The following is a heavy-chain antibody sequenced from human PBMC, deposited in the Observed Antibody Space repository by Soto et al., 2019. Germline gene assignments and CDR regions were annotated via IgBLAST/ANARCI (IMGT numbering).Heavy chain of an antibody. V-gene: IGHV3-30*18. Sequence: QVQLVECGGGVVQPGRSLRLSCAASGFTFSSNGMHWVRQAPGKGLEWVAVISYDGSSKYYQDSVKGRFTISRDNFKNTLYLQMNSLRPEDTAVYYCAKDLTWVKTTPYYYGMDVWGQGTTVTVSS. J-gene: IGHJ6*02. CDR1: GFTFSSNG. D-gene: IGHD4-17*01. CDR2: ISYDGSSK. CDR3: AKDLTWVKTTPYYYGMDV.